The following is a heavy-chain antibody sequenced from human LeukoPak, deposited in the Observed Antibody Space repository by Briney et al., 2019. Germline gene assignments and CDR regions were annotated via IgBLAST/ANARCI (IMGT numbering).Heavy chain of an antibody. Sequence: GGSLRLSCAAPGFTVSSNYMSWVRQAPGKGLEWVSVIYSGGSTYYADSVKGRFTISRDNSKNTLYLQMNSLRAEDTAVFYCARDRRVEWELAYYFDYWGQGTLVTVSS. D-gene: IGHD1-26*01. J-gene: IGHJ4*02. CDR1: GFTVSSNY. CDR2: IYSGGST. CDR3: ARDRRVEWELAYYFDY. V-gene: IGHV3-66*01.